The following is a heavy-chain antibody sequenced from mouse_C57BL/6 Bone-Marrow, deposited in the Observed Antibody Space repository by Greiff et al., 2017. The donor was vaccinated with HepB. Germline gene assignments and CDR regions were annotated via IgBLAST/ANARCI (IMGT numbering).Heavy chain of an antibody. CDR1: GFTFSSYA. CDR2: ISDGGSYT. D-gene: IGHD2-4*01. J-gene: IGHJ3*01. Sequence: EVKLVESGGGLVKPGGSLKLSCAASGFTFSSYAMSWVRQTPEKRLEWVATISDGGSYTYYPDNVKGRFTISRDNAKNNLYLQMSHLKSEDTAMYYCASKYDYENWFAYWGQGTLVTVSA. CDR3: ASKYDYENWFAY. V-gene: IGHV5-4*03.